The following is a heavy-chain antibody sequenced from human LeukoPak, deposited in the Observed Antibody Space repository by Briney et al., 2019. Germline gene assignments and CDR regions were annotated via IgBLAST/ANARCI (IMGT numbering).Heavy chain of an antibody. J-gene: IGHJ1*01. V-gene: IGHV3-23*01. CDR1: GFTFSNYA. CDR3: SRDPNGNYVGAFDFQR. Sequence: GGSLRLSCAASGFTFSNYALTWVRQAPGRGLEWVSSINGAGPYYPDSVKGRFSISRDNYKNTLYLQMSSLRAEDTAVYYCSRDPNGNYVGAFDFQRWGQGTLVTVSS. D-gene: IGHD4-17*01. CDR2: INGAGP.